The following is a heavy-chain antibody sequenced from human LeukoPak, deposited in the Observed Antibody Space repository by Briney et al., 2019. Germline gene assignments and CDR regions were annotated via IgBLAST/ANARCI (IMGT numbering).Heavy chain of an antibody. Sequence: ASVKVSCKASGYTFTGTYIHWVRQAPGPGLEWMGWINPNTGDTNYARRFQGRVTMTRDTSISTVYMELSSLISDDTAVYYCVRGPATGGYDYWGQGNLVTVSS. V-gene: IGHV1-2*02. J-gene: IGHJ4*02. CDR3: VRGPATGGYDY. D-gene: IGHD1-1*01. CDR2: INPNTGDT. CDR1: GYTFTGTY.